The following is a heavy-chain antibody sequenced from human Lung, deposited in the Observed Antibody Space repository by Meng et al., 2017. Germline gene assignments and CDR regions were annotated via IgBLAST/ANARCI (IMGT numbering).Heavy chain of an antibody. V-gene: IGHV4-30-4*01. CDR3: ARGQKGYFDL. CDR2: IYNSGST. J-gene: IGHJ2*01. Sequence: QVQLQESGPGLGKPSQTLSLTGTVLGGYISSSNYYWSWIRQPPGKGLEWSGHIYNSGSTYYNPSLKSRITISVDTSKNQFSLKLSSVTAADTAVYYCARGQKGYFDLWGRGTLVTVSS. CDR1: GGYISSSNYY.